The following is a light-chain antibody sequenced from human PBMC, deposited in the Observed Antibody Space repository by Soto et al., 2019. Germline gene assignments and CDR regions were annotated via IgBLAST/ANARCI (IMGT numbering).Light chain of an antibody. CDR2: GAS. Sequence: EIVMTKSPATLSVSPGERATLSCRASQSVSSNLAWYQQKPGQAPRLLIYGASTRATVIPARFSGSGSGTEFTLTISSLQSEDFAVYYCQQYNNWACTFGQGTKVEIK. V-gene: IGKV3-15*01. CDR1: QSVSSN. CDR3: QQYNNWACT. J-gene: IGKJ1*01.